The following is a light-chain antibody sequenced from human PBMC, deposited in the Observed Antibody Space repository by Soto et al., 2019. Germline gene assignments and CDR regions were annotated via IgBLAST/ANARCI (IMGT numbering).Light chain of an antibody. CDR1: QSISTW. Sequence: DIQMTQSPSALSASVGDRVTITCRASQSISTWLAWYQQKPGRAPKLLIYKASNLQSGVPPRFSGSGSETDFTLTISSLQPDDVATYYCKQYNSYRAFGQGTNVEI. CDR2: KAS. V-gene: IGKV1-5*03. CDR3: KQYNSYRA. J-gene: IGKJ1*01.